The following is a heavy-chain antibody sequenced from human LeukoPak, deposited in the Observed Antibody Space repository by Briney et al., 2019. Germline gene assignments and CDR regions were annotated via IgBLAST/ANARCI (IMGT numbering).Heavy chain of an antibody. J-gene: IGHJ4*02. D-gene: IGHD3-10*01. CDR1: GGSISSSSYY. CDR2: IYYSGST. Sequence: SETLSLTCTVSGGSISSSSYYWGWIRQPPGKGLEWIGSIYYSGSTYYNPSLKSRVTISVDTSKNQFSLKLSSVTAADTAVYYCARELLVLLWFGEPGSGGYFDYWGQGTLVTVSS. CDR3: ARELLVLLWFGEPGSGGYFDY. V-gene: IGHV4-39*07.